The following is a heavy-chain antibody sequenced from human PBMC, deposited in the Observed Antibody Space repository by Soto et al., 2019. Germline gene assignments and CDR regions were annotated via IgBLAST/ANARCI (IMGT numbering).Heavy chain of an antibody. D-gene: IGHD5-12*01. Sequence: SETLSLTCTVSGGSISSSSYYWGWIRQPPGKGLEWIGSIYYSGSTYYNPSLKSRVTISVDTSKNQFSLKLSSVTAADTAVYYCARVSFIVATSFDVWGQGTTVTVSS. CDR2: IYYSGST. CDR1: GGSISSSSYY. J-gene: IGHJ6*02. CDR3: ARVSFIVATSFDV. V-gene: IGHV4-39*01.